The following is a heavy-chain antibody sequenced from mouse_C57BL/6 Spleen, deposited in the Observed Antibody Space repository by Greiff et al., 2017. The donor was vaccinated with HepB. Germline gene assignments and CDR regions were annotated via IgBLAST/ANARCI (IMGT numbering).Heavy chain of an antibody. D-gene: IGHD1-1*01. CDR2: ISDGGSYT. CDR3: ARGGYPVVYFDV. Sequence: EVKLVESGGGLVKPGGSLKLSCAASGFTFSSYAMSWVRQTPEKRLEWVATISDGGSYTYYPDNVKGRFTISRDNAKNNLYLQMSHLKSEDTAMYYCARGGYPVVYFDVWGTGTTVTVSS. CDR1: GFTFSSYA. J-gene: IGHJ1*03. V-gene: IGHV5-4*03.